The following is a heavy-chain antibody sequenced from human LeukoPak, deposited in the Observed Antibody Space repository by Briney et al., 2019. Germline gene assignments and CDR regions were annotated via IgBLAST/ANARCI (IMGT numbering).Heavy chain of an antibody. V-gene: IGHV4-59*08. J-gene: IGHJ4*02. Sequence: SSETLSLTCTVSGGSISNYYWNWIRQPPGKGLEWVGHISYSGGTKYNPSLQSRVTISIDTSKNQFSLKLTSVTAADTAVYYCARGGYNYFDSWGQGSLVTVSS. CDR1: GGSISNYY. D-gene: IGHD5-24*01. CDR3: ARGGYNYFDS. CDR2: ISYSGGT.